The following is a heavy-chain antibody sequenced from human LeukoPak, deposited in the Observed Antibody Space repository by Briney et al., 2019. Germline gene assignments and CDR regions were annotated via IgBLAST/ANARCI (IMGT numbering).Heavy chain of an antibody. J-gene: IGHJ4*02. CDR1: GYSISSGYY. D-gene: IGHD3-10*01. CDR2: IYHSGST. V-gene: IGHV4-38-2*02. CDR3: ARGGRTAGIDY. Sequence: SEALSLTCTVSGYSISSGYYWGWIRQPPGKGLEWIGSIYHSGSTYYNPSLKSRVTISVDTSKNQFSLKLSSVTAADTAVYYCARGGRTAGIDYWGQGTLVTVSS.